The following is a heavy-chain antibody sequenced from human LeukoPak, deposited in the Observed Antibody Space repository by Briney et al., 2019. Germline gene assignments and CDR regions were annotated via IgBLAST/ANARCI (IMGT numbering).Heavy chain of an antibody. Sequence: SETLSLTCTVSGGSINSGGYYWSWIRQHPGKGLRWIGYIYYSGSTYYNPSLKSRVTISVDTSKNQFSLKLSSVTAADTAVYYCARQGAAAGISRDFDYWGQGTLVTVSS. D-gene: IGHD6-13*01. CDR2: IYYSGST. CDR3: ARQGAAAGISRDFDY. V-gene: IGHV4-31*03. CDR1: GGSINSGGYY. J-gene: IGHJ4*02.